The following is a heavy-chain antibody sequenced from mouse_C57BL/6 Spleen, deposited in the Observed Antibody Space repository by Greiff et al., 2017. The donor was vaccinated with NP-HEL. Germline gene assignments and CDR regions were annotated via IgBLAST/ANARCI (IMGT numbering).Heavy chain of an antibody. CDR2: IDPSDSYT. Sequence: QVQLQQSGAELVRPGTSVKLSCKASGYTFTSYWMHWVKQRPGQGLEWIGVIDPSDSYTNYNQKFKGKATLTVDTSSSTAYMQLSSLTSEDSAVYYCAREGLLRYYFDYWGQGTTLTVSS. CDR3: AREGLLRYYFDY. CDR1: GYTFTSYW. J-gene: IGHJ2*01. V-gene: IGHV1-59*01. D-gene: IGHD1-1*01.